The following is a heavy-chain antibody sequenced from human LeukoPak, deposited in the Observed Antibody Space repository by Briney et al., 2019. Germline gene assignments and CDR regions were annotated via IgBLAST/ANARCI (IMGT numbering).Heavy chain of an antibody. CDR3: ARCPRYLQTYYMDV. Sequence: GASVTVSCKASGYTFTSYDINWVRQAPGQGLEWMGWMNPNSGNTGYAQKFQGRVTITRNTSISTAYMELSSLRSEDTAVYYCARCPRYLQTYYMDVWGKGTTVTVSS. J-gene: IGHJ6*03. CDR1: GYTFTSYD. V-gene: IGHV1-8*03. CDR2: MNPNSGNT. D-gene: IGHD3-9*01.